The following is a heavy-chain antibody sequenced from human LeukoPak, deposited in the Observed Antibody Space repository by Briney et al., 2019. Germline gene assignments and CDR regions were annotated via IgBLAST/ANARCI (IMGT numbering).Heavy chain of an antibody. D-gene: IGHD2-21*01. CDR3: ARDPIIDY. CDR1: GFTFSCCG. J-gene: IGHJ4*02. CDR2: IRNDGSDK. V-gene: IGHV3-30*02. Sequence: GGSLRLSCTASGFTFSCCGMHWVRQAPGKGLEWVTFIRNDGSDKYYADSVKGRFTISRDNSKNTVYLQMNSLRAEDTAVYYCARDPIIDYWGQGTLVTVSS.